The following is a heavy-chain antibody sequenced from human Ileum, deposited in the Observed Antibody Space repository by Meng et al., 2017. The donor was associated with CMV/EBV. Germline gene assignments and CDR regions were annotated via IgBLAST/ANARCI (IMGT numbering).Heavy chain of an antibody. CDR2: ISGTTDNI. CDR1: GFRFSDYG. V-gene: IGHV3-21*01. J-gene: IGHJ4*02. Sequence: GGSLRLSCATSGFRFSDYGMNWVRQAPGKGLEWVALISGTTDNIHYADSIKGRFAVSRDDAKNSLYLQMNNLRAEDTALYYCARGVFDSWGQGALVTVS. CDR3: ARGVFDS.